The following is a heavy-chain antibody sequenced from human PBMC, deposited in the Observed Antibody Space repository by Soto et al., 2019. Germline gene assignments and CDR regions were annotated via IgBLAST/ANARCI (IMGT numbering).Heavy chain of an antibody. CDR2: ISHGGST. D-gene: IGHD6-19*01. J-gene: IGHJ4*02. CDR3: ATWGIAVAGTRSAY. V-gene: IGHV4-4*02. CDR1: GGSISSSDW. Sequence: QVHLQESGPGLVKPSGTLSLICAVSGGSISSSDWWTWVRQSPGKGLEWIGEISHGGSTNYNPSPKSRVTMSVDKSKNYFSLNLTSLTAADTAVYYCATWGIAVAGTRSAYWGQGTLVTVSS.